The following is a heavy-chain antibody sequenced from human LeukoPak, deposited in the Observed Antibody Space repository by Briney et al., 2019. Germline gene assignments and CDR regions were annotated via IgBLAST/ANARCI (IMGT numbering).Heavy chain of an antibody. Sequence: TLSLTCSVSGGSISISGFSWNWIRQLPGKGREWIGYTYNSGNTYYNPSFGSRVTISTDTSMNQFFLKSHSVTAADTAVYYCARSSGWRDAFDFWGRGTVVTVSS. CDR2: TYNSGNT. J-gene: IGHJ3*01. V-gene: IGHV4-31*03. CDR3: ARSSGWRDAFDF. CDR1: GGSISISGFS. D-gene: IGHD6-19*01.